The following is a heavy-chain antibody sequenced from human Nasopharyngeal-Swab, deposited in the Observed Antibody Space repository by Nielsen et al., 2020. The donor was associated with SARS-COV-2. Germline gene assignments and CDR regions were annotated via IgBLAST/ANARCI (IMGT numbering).Heavy chain of an antibody. D-gene: IGHD2-2*01. CDR2: IYYSGST. Sequence: LRLSCTVSGGSISSYYWSWIRQPPGKGLEWIGYIYYSGSTNYNPSLKSRVTISVDTSKNQFSLKLSSVTAADTAVYYCARLMGSSTSFGRFDPWGQGTLVTVSS. V-gene: IGHV4-59*01. CDR1: GGSISSYY. J-gene: IGHJ5*02. CDR3: ARLMGSSTSFGRFDP.